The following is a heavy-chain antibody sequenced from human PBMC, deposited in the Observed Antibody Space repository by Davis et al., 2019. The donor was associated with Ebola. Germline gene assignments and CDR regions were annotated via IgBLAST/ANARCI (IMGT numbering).Heavy chain of an antibody. D-gene: IGHD3-22*01. Sequence: AASVKVSCKASGGTFSSYAINWVRQAPGQGLESMGRIIPILGIANYAQKFQGRVTITADKSTSTAYMELSSLRSEDTAVYYCARGINYYDREDAFDIWGQGTMVTASS. CDR2: IIPILGIA. CDR1: GGTFSSYA. CDR3: ARGINYYDREDAFDI. V-gene: IGHV1-69*04. J-gene: IGHJ3*02.